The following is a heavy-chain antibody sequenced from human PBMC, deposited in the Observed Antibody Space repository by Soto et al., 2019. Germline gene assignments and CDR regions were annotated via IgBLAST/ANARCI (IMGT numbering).Heavy chain of an antibody. CDR1: GFXXXXXW. J-gene: IGHJ6*02. D-gene: IGHD1-26*01. CDR2: IKSKTDGGTT. Sequence: EVQLVESGGGXXXXGGXXXLSCAASGFXXXXXWMHWVRQAPGKGLEWVGRIKSKTDGGTTDYAAPVKGRFIISRDDSKNTLYLQINSLKMEDTAVYYCSALGVWGQGTTVTVSS. CDR3: SALGV. V-gene: IGHV3-15*07.